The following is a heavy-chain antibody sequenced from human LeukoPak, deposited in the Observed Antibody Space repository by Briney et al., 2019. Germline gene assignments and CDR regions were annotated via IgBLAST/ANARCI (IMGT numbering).Heavy chain of an antibody. J-gene: IGHJ4*02. Sequence: GGSLRLSCAASGFTFSSYAMSWVRQAPGKGLEWVSAISGSGGSTYYADSVKGRFTISRDNSKNTLYLQMNSLRAEDTAVYYCAKTVWYSSSWKTFDYWGQGTLVTVSS. V-gene: IGHV3-23*01. CDR1: GFTFSSYA. D-gene: IGHD6-13*01. CDR3: AKTVWYSSSWKTFDY. CDR2: ISGSGGST.